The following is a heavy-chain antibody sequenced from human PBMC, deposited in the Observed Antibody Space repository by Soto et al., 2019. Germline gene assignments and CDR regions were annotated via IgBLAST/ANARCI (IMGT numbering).Heavy chain of an antibody. CDR2: MNPNSGNA. J-gene: IGHJ5*02. CDR1: GYSFTRHD. D-gene: IGHD4-4*01. V-gene: IGHV1-8*01. Sequence: QVQLVQSGAEVRKPGASGRVSCKAPGYSFTRHDINWLRQAAGQGLEWMGWMNPNSGNAVYAQKFQGRVTMTRNTSITTAYIEVTSLKSEDTAVYFCARGAYNDYSHWFDPWGQGTLVTVSS. CDR3: ARGAYNDYSHWFDP.